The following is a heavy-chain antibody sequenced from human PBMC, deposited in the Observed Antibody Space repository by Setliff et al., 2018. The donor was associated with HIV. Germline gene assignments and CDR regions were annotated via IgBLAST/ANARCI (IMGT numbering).Heavy chain of an antibody. Sequence: PSETLSLTCTVSGGSISNYDWSWLRQPPGKGLGWIGCGYYSGITHYDPSLKSRGTISRALSKNQFSLRLTSVTAADTAVYYCARDSRGSGNFDFWGQGTLVTVSS. CDR2: GYYSGIT. V-gene: IGHV4-59*12. J-gene: IGHJ4*02. D-gene: IGHD3-10*01. CDR1: GGSISNYD. CDR3: ARDSRGSGNFDF.